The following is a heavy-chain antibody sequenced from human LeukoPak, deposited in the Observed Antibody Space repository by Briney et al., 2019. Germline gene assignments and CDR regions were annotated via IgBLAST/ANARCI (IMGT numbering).Heavy chain of an antibody. J-gene: IGHJ4*02. V-gene: IGHV3-48*04. CDR3: ARAVVPAAIGLGYFDY. CDR1: GFTFSSYS. CDR2: ISSSSSTI. D-gene: IGHD2-2*01. Sequence: GGSLRLSCAASGFTFSSYSMNWVRQAPGKGLEWVSYISSSSSTIYYADSVKGRFTISRDNAKNSLYLQMNSLRAEDTAVYYRARAVVPAAIGLGYFDYWGQGTLANVSS.